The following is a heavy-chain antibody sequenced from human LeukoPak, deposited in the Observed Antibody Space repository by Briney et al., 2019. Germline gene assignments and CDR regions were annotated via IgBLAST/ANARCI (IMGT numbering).Heavy chain of an antibody. CDR2: ISSSSSYI. CDR3: AREPDMGV. J-gene: IGHJ6*03. CDR1: GFTFSSYS. V-gene: IGHV3-21*01. Sequence: GRSLRLSCAASGFTFSSYSMNWVRQAPGTGLEWVSSISSSSSYIYYADSVKGRFTISRDNAKNSLYLQMNTLRAEDTAVYYCAREPDMGVWGKGTTVTISS.